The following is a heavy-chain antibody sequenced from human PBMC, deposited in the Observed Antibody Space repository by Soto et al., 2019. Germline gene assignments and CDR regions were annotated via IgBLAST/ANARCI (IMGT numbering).Heavy chain of an antibody. Sequence: GASVKVSCKASGGTFSSYAISWVRQAPGQGLEWMGGIIPIFGTANYAQKFQGRVTITADESTSTAYMELSSLRSEGTAVYYCARAPFPYYYDSSGYYFPTYYFDYWGQGTLVTVSS. CDR2: IIPIFGTA. CDR1: GGTFSSYA. CDR3: ARAPFPYYYDSSGYYFPTYYFDY. V-gene: IGHV1-69*13. J-gene: IGHJ4*02. D-gene: IGHD3-22*01.